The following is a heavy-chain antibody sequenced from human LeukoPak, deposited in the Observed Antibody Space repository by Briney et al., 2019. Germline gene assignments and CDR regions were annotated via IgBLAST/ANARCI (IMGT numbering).Heavy chain of an antibody. Sequence: GGSLRLSCEVSGFTFNRHHMHWVRQAPGKGLVWVSFIKSDGSVTAYADSVKGRFTVSRDNAKNTMVLRVNSLRAEDTAVYFCARGSSAGSGTAYVMFDYWGQGILVTVSS. V-gene: IGHV3-74*01. CDR2: IKSDGSVT. CDR3: ARGSSAGSGTAYVMFDY. D-gene: IGHD3-10*01. CDR1: GFTFNRHH. J-gene: IGHJ4*02.